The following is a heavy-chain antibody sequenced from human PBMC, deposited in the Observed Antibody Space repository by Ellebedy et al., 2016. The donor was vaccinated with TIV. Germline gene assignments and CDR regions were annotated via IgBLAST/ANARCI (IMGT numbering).Heavy chain of an antibody. D-gene: IGHD6-19*01. Sequence: GGSLRLXCAASGFTFSSYWMHWVRQAPGKGLVWVSRISSEGSTTTYADSARGRFTISRDNAKNTLYLQMNSLRAEDTAVYYCARGDGSSDWYFDYWGQGTLVTVSS. CDR2: ISSEGSTT. CDR1: GFTFSSYW. J-gene: IGHJ4*02. V-gene: IGHV3-74*03. CDR3: ARGDGSSDWYFDY.